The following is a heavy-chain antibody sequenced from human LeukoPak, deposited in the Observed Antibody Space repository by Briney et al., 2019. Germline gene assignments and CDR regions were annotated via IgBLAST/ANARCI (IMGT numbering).Heavy chain of an antibody. J-gene: IGHJ6*02. Sequence: PGRSLRLSCAASGFTFSSYGMHWVRQAPGKGLEWVAVLWYDGSNKYYADSVKGRFTISRDNSKNTLYLQMNSLRAEDTAVYYCAGDSSVAVTYYYYGMDVWGQGTTVTVSS. CDR1: GFTFSSYG. D-gene: IGHD6-19*01. CDR2: LWYDGSNK. CDR3: AGDSSVAVTYYYYGMDV. V-gene: IGHV3-33*01.